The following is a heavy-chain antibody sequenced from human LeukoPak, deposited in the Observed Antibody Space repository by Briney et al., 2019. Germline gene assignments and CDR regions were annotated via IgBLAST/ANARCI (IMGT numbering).Heavy chain of an antibody. D-gene: IGHD2-2*01. CDR2: ISGNNDNP. V-gene: IGHV1-18*01. CDR1: GYTXSNFG. CDR3: ARDGTSTDDY. Sequence: ASVKVSCKASGYTXSNFGISWVRQAPGQGLEWMGWISGNNDNPNYGQKFQGRLTVTTDSSTNTAYMELRNLRSDDTAVYYCARDGTSTDDYWGQGILVTVSS. J-gene: IGHJ4*02.